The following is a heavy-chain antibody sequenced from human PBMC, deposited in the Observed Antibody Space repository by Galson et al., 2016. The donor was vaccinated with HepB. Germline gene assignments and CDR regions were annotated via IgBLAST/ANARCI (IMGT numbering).Heavy chain of an antibody. V-gene: IGHV5-10-1*01. CDR1: GYTFTSYW. D-gene: IGHD2-15*01. CDR2: IDPSDSYT. J-gene: IGHJ4*02. Sequence: QSGAEVKKPGESLRISCKGSGYTFTSYWIPWVRQVPGKGLEWMGRIDPSDSYTNYSPSFQGHVTFSVDKSLSTAYLQWSSLKASDTAMYYCARSLGYCSANNCYGTDDYWGQGTLVTVSS. CDR3: ARSLGYCSANNCYGTDDY.